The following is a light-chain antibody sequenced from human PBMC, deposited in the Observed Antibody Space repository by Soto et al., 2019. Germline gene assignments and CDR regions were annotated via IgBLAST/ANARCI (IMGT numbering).Light chain of an antibody. J-gene: IGKJ1*01. CDR2: DAS. Sequence: DIQLTQSPSSLYDSVGDKVTITCRASQSIRSYLNWVQQKPGKAPKLLIYDASSLQTGVPSRFSGSGSGTDFSLTISSLQPEDFATYYCQQSYSTPPWTFGQGTKVDIK. CDR1: QSIRSY. CDR3: QQSYSTPPWT. V-gene: IGKV1-39*01.